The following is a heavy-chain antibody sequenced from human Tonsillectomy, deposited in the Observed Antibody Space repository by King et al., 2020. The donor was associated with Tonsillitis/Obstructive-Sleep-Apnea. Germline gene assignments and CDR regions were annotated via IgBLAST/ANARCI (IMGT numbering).Heavy chain of an antibody. CDR2: ISSSSRTI. V-gene: IGHV3-48*02. CDR1: GYTFSSYS. Sequence: VQLVESGGGLVQPGGSLRLTCAASGYTFSSYSRNWVRQAPGKGLEGVSYISSSSRTIYYSDSVEGRFAVSRDNAKNSLYLQMNSLGDEDTAVYYCARDKWELALDYWGQGTLVTVSS. J-gene: IGHJ4*02. D-gene: IGHD1-26*01. CDR3: ARDKWELALDY.